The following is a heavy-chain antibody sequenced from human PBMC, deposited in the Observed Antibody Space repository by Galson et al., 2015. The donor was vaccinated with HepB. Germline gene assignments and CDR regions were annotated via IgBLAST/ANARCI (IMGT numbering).Heavy chain of an antibody. CDR1: GYTFTTYD. CDR2: VNPYSGNT. D-gene: IGHD6-19*01. Sequence: SVKVSCKASGYTFTTYDIHWVRQATGQGLEWLGWVNPYSGNTGYAQRFQGRVTMTRDTSINTVYMEVNSLRSEDTAVYYCARDGSSGWGLHYWGQGTQVTVSS. J-gene: IGHJ4*02. CDR3: ARDGSSGWGLHY. V-gene: IGHV1-8*01.